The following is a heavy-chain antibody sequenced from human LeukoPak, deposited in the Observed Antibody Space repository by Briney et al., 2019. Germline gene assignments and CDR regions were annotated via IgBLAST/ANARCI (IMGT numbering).Heavy chain of an antibody. CDR3: AKWIESAGYYFDY. CDR2: VHPNNGGT. D-gene: IGHD6-13*01. Sequence: ASVKISCKASGYTFTGFYLHWVRQAPGQGLEWMGWVHPNNGGTNYAQKFQGRVTMTRDTAINTAYMELSSLSSDDTAVYYCAKWIESAGYYFDYWGQGTLVTVSS. V-gene: IGHV1-2*02. J-gene: IGHJ4*02. CDR1: GYTFTGFY.